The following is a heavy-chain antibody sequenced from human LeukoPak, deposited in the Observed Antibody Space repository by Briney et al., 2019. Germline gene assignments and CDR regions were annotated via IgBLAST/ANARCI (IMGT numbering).Heavy chain of an antibody. CDR1: GGSFSGYY. J-gene: IGHJ6*04. CDR3: ARVYGSGSYYYYYYGMDV. D-gene: IGHD3-10*01. V-gene: IGHV4-34*01. CDR2: INHSGSA. Sequence: SETLSLTCAVYGGSFSGYYWSWIRQPPGKGLDWSGEINHSGSANYNPSLKSRVTISVDTSKNQFSLKLSSVTAADTAVYYCARVYGSGSYYYYYYGMDVWGKGTTVTVSS.